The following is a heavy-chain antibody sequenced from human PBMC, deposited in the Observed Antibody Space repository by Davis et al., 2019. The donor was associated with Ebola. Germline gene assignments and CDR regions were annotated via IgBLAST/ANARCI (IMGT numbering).Heavy chain of an antibody. D-gene: IGHD1-26*01. V-gene: IGHV5-51*01. CDR1: GYSFTSYW. CDR2: IYPGDSDT. Sequence: PGGSLRLSCKGPGYSFTSYWIGWVRQMPGKGLEWMGIIYPGDSDTRYSPSFQGQVTISADKSISTAYLQWSSLKASDTAMYYCARLGVGHGYSFDYWGQGTLVTVSS. J-gene: IGHJ4*02. CDR3: ARLGVGHGYSFDY.